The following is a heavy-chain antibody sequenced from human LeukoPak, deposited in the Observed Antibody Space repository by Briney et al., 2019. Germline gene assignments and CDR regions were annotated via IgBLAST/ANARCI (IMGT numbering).Heavy chain of an antibody. CDR2: ISAGGGDT. D-gene: IGHD6-19*01. Sequence: GGSLRLSCTASGFTFTSYGMTWVRQAPGKGLEWVSSISAGGGDTYYADSVKGRFTISRDSSKNTMYLQMNSLRDEDTAVYFCARDAGYSSGWSWGQGTLVTVSS. V-gene: IGHV3-23*01. CDR3: ARDAGYSSGWS. CDR1: GFTFTSYG. J-gene: IGHJ4*02.